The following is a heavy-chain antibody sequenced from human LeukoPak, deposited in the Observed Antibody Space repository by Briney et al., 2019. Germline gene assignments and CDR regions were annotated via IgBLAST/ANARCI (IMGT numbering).Heavy chain of an antibody. V-gene: IGHV3-23*01. Sequence: GGSLRLSCAASGFTFTSYGITWVRQAPGKGLEWLSGISGSSGNKYYADSVKGRFTISRDSSKNTMYLQMNSLRVEDTAIYYCTRWDGFADYWGQGTLVTVSS. D-gene: IGHD5-24*01. CDR2: ISGSSGNK. J-gene: IGHJ4*02. CDR1: GFTFTSYG. CDR3: TRWDGFADY.